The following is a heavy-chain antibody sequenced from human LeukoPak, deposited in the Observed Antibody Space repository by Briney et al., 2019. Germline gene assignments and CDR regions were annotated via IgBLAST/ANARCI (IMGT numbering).Heavy chain of an antibody. CDR1: RFTFIRYR. Sequence: GGSLRLSCAATRFTFIRYRMHSLRQAPGKGLEWVAVISYDGSNKYYADSVKGRFTISRDNSKNTLYLQMNILRAEDTVVYYSAQDSCYGGSAAASYFDNWGQGTLVTVSS. D-gene: IGHD4-23*01. CDR2: ISYDGSNK. V-gene: IGHV3-30*18. J-gene: IGHJ4*02. CDR3: AQDSCYGGSAAASYFDN.